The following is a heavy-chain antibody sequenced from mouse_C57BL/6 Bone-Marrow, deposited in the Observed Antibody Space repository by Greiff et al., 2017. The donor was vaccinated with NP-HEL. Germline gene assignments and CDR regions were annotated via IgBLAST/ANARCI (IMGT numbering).Heavy chain of an antibody. CDR1: GYTFTDYE. V-gene: IGHV1-15*01. Sequence: VQLQQSGAELVRPGASVTLSCKASGYTFTDYEMHWVKQTPVHGLEWIGAIDPETGGTAYNQKFKGKAILTADKSSRTAYMELRSLTSEDSAVYYCTPIYYYGNPDCFDYWGQGTTLTVSS. J-gene: IGHJ2*01. CDR3: TPIYYYGNPDCFDY. CDR2: IDPETGGT. D-gene: IGHD1-1*01.